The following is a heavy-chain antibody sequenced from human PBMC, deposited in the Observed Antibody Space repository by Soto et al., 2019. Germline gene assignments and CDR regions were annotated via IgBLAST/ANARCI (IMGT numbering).Heavy chain of an antibody. CDR1: GGAISTYY. D-gene: IGHD2-2*01. J-gene: IGHJ3*02. CDR2: VTYSGGP. Sequence: SDTLSLICTVSGGAISTYYWTWIRQPPGKGLEWIGYVTYSGGPTYNPSLKSRVTISVDTSKKFSLNLTSVTAADTAVYYCARDAGYQLTGAFDIWGQGTMVTVSS. V-gene: IGHV4-59*01. CDR3: ARDAGYQLTGAFDI.